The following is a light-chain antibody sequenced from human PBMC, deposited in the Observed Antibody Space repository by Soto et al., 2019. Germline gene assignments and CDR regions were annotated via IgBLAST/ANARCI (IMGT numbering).Light chain of an antibody. Sequence: QSVLTQPASVSGSPGQSITISCTGTSSDVGGYKFVSWYQQYPGKAPKLMIFEVTNRPSGVSNRFAGSRSGNTASLTISGLQPEDEADYYCRSSTSSTPLILGRGTKLT. CDR3: RSSTSSTPLI. CDR2: EVT. V-gene: IGLV2-14*01. CDR1: SSDVGGYKF. J-gene: IGLJ2*01.